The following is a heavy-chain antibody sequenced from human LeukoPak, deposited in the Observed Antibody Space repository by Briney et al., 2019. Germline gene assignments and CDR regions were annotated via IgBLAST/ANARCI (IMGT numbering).Heavy chain of an antibody. CDR3: ATPPHYSDTSGYSV. D-gene: IGHD3-22*01. J-gene: IGHJ4*02. CDR1: GGSFSGYY. Sequence: SETLSLTCAVYGGSFSGYYWSWIRQPPGKRLEWIGYVSNIETTNYNPSLKSRVTISVDTSKNQFSLRLNSVTAADTAVYYCATPPHYSDTSGYSVWGQGTLVTVSS. V-gene: IGHV4-59*01. CDR2: VSNIETT.